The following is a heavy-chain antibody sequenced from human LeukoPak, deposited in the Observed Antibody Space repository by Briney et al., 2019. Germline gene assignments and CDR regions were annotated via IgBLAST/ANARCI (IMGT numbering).Heavy chain of an antibody. CDR2: ISTSGST. CDR1: GGSISSYY. J-gene: IGHJ4*02. V-gene: IGHV4-4*07. Sequence: SETLSLTCTVSGGSISSYYWSWIRQPAGKGLESIGHISTSGSTNYNPSLKSRVTMSVDTSKNQFSLKLSSVTAADTAVYYCARWFGESTNFDYWGQGTLVTVSS. D-gene: IGHD3-10*01. CDR3: ARWFGESTNFDY.